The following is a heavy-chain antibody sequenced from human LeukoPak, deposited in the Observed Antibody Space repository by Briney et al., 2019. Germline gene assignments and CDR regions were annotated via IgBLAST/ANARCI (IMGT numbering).Heavy chain of an antibody. CDR1: GGTFSTYA. CDR3: ARGPLRGYYYYYMDV. D-gene: IGHD3-16*01. CDR2: IIPIFGTA. J-gene: IGHJ6*03. Sequence: PSMKVSCKASGGTFSTYAINWVRQAPGQGLEWMGGIIPIFGTADYAQKFQGRVTITTDESTSTAYMELSSLRSEDTAVYYCARGPLRGYYYYYMDVWGIGTPVTVSS. V-gene: IGHV1-69*05.